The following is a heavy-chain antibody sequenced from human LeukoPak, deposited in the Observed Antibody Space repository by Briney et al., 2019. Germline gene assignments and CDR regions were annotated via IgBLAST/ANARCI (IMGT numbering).Heavy chain of an antibody. CDR3: ARTFFTETWFDP. CDR2: IYYSGSI. J-gene: IGHJ5*02. V-gene: IGHV4-59*01. Sequence: SETLSLTCSVSGGSINSYYWSWIRQPPGKGLEWIGYIYYSGSIKYNPSLKSRVTMSVDTSKNQFSLKLSSVTAADTAVYCCARTFFTETWFDPWGQGTLVTVSS. CDR1: GGSINSYY. D-gene: IGHD2/OR15-2a*01.